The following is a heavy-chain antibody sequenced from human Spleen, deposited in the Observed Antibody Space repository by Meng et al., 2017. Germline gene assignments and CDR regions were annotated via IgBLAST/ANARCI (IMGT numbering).Heavy chain of an antibody. CDR3: ARLHSIAVAGYDY. V-gene: IGHV1-2*06. J-gene: IGHJ4*02. Sequence: ASVKVSCKPSGYTFTGYYMHWVRQAPGQGLEWMGRINPNSGSTNYAQKFQGRVTMTRDTSISTAYMELSRLRSDDTAVYYCARLHSIAVAGYDYWGQGTLVTVSS. D-gene: IGHD6-19*01. CDR2: INPNSGST. CDR1: GYTFTGYY.